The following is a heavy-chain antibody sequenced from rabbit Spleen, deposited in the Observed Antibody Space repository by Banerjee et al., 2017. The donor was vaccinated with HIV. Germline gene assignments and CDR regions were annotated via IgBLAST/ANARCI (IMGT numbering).Heavy chain of an antibody. CDR1: GFSFSDGYV. CDR3: ARDTSSSFSSYGMDL. J-gene: IGHJ6*01. D-gene: IGHD1-1*01. V-gene: IGHV1S45*01. CDR2: INSFTGRP. Sequence: QEQLVESGGGLVQPGGSLKLSCKASGFSFSDGYVMSWVRQAPGKGLEWIGCINSFTGRPVYATWAKGRFTISKASWTTVTLQMTSLTAADTATYFCARDTSSSFSSYGMDLWGPGTLVTVS.